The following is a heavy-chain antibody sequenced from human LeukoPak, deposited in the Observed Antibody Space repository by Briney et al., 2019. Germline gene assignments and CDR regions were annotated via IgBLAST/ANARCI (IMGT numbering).Heavy chain of an antibody. CDR3: ASVGNCSSTRCPPFDY. J-gene: IGHJ4*02. Sequence: GGSLRLSCAASGFSVSSNYMGWVRQAPEKGLEWESVIYSDGSTFYADSVKGRFTISRDNSKNTLYLQVNSLRAEDTGVYYCASVGNCSSTRCPPFDYWGQGTLVTVSS. CDR1: GFSVSSNY. V-gene: IGHV3-53*01. CDR2: IYSDGST. D-gene: IGHD2-2*03.